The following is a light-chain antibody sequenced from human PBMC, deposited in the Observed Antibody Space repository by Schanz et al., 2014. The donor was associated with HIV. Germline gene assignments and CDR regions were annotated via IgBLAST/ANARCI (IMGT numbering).Light chain of an antibody. Sequence: QSALTQPPSAPGSPGQSVTISCTGTSSDVGKYNYVSWYKQHPGKAPQLIIYEVTKRPSGVSNRFSGSKSGNTASLTISGLQAGDEADYYCSSYTSSSTWVFGGGTKLTVL. J-gene: IGLJ3*02. CDR2: EVT. CDR3: SSYTSSSTWV. CDR1: SSDVGKYNY. V-gene: IGLV2-14*01.